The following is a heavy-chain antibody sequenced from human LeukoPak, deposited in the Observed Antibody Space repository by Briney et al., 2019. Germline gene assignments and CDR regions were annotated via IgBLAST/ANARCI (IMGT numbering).Heavy chain of an antibody. V-gene: IGHV3-48*04. CDR3: ARGYGRSWLQS. CDR1: GFSFSSQN. Sequence: GGSLRLSCAASGFSFSSQNMNGVRQAPGKGLEWISYIDGSGGTTHYADSVGGRFTISRDNAKNSLYLQMNSLRVDDSALYYCARGYGRSWLQSWRPGTLVSVPS. D-gene: IGHD6-13*01. CDR2: IDGSGGTT. J-gene: IGHJ5*02.